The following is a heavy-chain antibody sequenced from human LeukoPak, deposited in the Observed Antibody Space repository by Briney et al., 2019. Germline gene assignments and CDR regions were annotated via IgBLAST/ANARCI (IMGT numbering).Heavy chain of an antibody. CDR3: AKDALPWYYYDSSGYYFDY. J-gene: IGHJ4*02. CDR1: GFTFSSYA. Sequence: GGSLRLSCAAPGFTFSSYAMSWVRQAPGKGLEWVSAISGSGGSTYYADSVKGRFTISRDNSKNTLYLQMNSLRAEDTAVYYCAKDALPWYYYDSSGYYFDYWGQGTLVTVSS. V-gene: IGHV3-23*01. CDR2: ISGSGGST. D-gene: IGHD3-22*01.